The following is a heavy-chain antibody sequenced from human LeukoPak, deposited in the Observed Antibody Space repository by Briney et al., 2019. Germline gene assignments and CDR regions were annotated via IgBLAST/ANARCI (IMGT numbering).Heavy chain of an antibody. V-gene: IGHV3-7*01. CDR2: IKQDGSEK. CDR1: GFTFSSYW. J-gene: IGHJ4*02. Sequence: PGGSLRLSCAASGFTFSSYWMSWVRQAPGKGLEWVANIKQDGSEKYYVDSVKGRFTISRDNAKNSLYLQMNSLRAEDTAVYYCANQRRDSSSSPFRHHFDYWGQGTLVTVSS. CDR3: ANQRRDSSSSPFRHHFDY. D-gene: IGHD6-6*01.